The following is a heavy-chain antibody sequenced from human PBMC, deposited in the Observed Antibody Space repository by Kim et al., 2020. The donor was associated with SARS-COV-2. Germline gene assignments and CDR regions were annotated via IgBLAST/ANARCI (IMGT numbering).Heavy chain of an antibody. J-gene: IGHJ3*02. CDR3: ANWNAGRAFDI. CDR2: T. D-gene: IGHD1-1*01. V-gene: IGHV4-34*01. Sequence: THYHPSLKSRVTISVDTSKNQFSLKLSSVTAADTAVYYCANWNAGRAFDIWGQGTMVTVSS.